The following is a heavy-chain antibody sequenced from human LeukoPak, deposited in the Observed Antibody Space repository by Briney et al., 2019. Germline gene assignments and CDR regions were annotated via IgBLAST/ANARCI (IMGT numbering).Heavy chain of an antibody. Sequence: SETLSLTCTVSDGSISIYYWNWIRQPPGKGLEWIWYIYNSGSSTIYNPSLQSRVTISVDMSKNQFSLRLSSVTAADTAVYFCVRDRELTYWGQGILVTVSS. V-gene: IGHV4-59*01. D-gene: IGHD3-10*01. CDR3: VRDRELTY. CDR2: IYNSGSST. CDR1: DGSISIYY. J-gene: IGHJ4*02.